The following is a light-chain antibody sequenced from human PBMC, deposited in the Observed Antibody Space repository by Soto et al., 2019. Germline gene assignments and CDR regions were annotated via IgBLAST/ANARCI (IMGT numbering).Light chain of an antibody. Sequence: DIQLTQSPSFLSASVEDRVTISCRASYGISSYLAWYQQEPGQPPKLLIFDSSTLQTGVPSRFTGSGSGKKINLTISGLAIGDFATYFCQQLSHYPYTFGQGTKLEIK. J-gene: IGKJ2*01. V-gene: IGKV1-9*01. CDR2: DSS. CDR1: YGISSY. CDR3: QQLSHYPYT.